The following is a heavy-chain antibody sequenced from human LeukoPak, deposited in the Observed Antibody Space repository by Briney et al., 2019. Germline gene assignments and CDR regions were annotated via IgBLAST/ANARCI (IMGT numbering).Heavy chain of an antibody. Sequence: GGSLRLSCAASGFTFSSYAMSWVRQAPGKGLEWVSSISWRNIDIEYADSVKGRFTISRDNAKKSLYLQMNNLRVEDTAVYYCARGPFGVRGRDYWGQGTLVTVSS. CDR3: ARGPFGVRGRDY. CDR2: ISWRNIDI. D-gene: IGHD3-10*01. CDR1: GFTFSSYA. J-gene: IGHJ4*02. V-gene: IGHV3-21*01.